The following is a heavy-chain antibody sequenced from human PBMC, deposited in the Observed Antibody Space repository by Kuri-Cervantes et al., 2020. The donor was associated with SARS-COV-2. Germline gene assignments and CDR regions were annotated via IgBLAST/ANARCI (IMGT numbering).Heavy chain of an antibody. D-gene: IGHD3-22*01. J-gene: IGHJ6*02. V-gene: IGHV3-23*01. CDR3: AKALPLGHQSYYPMDV. CDR2: LTSTEGLE. CDR1: GFTFSDFA. Sequence: GESLKISCSASGFTFSDFAMTWVRQAPGKGLEWVSSLTSTEGLEYYADSVRGRFTISRDNSRNILFLQMSSLRVEDSAVYYCAKALPLGHQSYYPMDVWGQGAAVTVSS.